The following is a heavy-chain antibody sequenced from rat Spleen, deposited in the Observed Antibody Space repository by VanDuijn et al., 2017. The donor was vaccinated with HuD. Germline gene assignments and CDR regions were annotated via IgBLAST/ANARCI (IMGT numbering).Heavy chain of an antibody. J-gene: IGHJ4*01. CDR2: ISYDGSST. CDR3: TTGGTTLYVMDV. CDR1: GFTFSDYN. Sequence: EVQLVESDGGLVQPGRSLKLSCAASGFTFSDYNMAWVRQAPKKGLEWVATISYDGSSTYYRGSVKGRFTISRDYAKSTLYLQMDSLRSEDTATYYCTTGGTTLYVMDVWGQGASVTVSS. V-gene: IGHV5-7*01. D-gene: IGHD1-10*01.